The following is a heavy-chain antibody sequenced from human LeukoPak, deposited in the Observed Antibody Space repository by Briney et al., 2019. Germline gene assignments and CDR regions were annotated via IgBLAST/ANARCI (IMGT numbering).Heavy chain of an antibody. Sequence: GGSLRLSCAASGFTFISYSLNWVRQAPGKGLEWVSYIASTSSPIYYADSVKGRFTISRDNFKNTLYLQMNSLRAEDTALYHCAKDPNGDYIGAFDMWGQGTMVTVSS. D-gene: IGHD4-17*01. V-gene: IGHV3-48*01. CDR2: IASTSSPI. CDR1: GFTFISYS. CDR3: AKDPNGDYIGAFDM. J-gene: IGHJ3*02.